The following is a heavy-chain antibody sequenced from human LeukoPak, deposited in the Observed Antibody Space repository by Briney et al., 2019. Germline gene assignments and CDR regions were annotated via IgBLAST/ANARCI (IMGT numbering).Heavy chain of an antibody. J-gene: IGHJ3*02. Sequence: SETLSLTCTVSGGSFSNDYWSWIRQPPGKGLEWIGYIYYSGSTTYSPSLKSRVTISVNTSKNQFSLKLTSVTAADTAVYYCARAHDYGDPQNAFDIWGQGTMVTVSS. CDR1: GGSFSNDY. D-gene: IGHD4-17*01. V-gene: IGHV4-59*01. CDR2: IYYSGST. CDR3: ARAHDYGDPQNAFDI.